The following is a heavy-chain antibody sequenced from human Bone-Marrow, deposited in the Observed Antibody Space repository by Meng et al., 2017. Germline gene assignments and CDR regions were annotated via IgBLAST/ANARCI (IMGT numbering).Heavy chain of an antibody. Sequence: QSQLQQGCAGLFKPSGTLSLTCAGYRGSFSGYYWSWIRQPPGKGLEWIGEINHSGSTNYNPSLKSRVTISVDTYKNQFSLKLSSVTAADTAVYYCARGRPPYVWGSYRYIYYFDYWGQGTLVTVSS. J-gene: IGHJ4*02. CDR2: INHSGST. D-gene: IGHD3-16*02. V-gene: IGHV4-34*01. CDR1: RGSFSGYY. CDR3: ARGRPPYVWGSYRYIYYFDY.